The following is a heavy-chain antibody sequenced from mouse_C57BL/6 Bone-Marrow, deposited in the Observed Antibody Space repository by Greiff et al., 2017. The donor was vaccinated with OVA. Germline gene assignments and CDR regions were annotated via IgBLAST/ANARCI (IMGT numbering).Heavy chain of an antibody. V-gene: IGHV14-4*01. D-gene: IGHD2-5*01. Sequence: EVKLQESGAELVRPGASVKLSCTASGFNIKDDYMHWVKQRPEQGLEWIGWIDPENGDTEYASKFQGKATITADTSSNTAYLQLSSLTSVDTAVYYCTGSGDYSNYGGGFAMDDWGQGTSVTVSS. CDR2: IDPENGDT. CDR3: TGSGDYSNYGGGFAMDD. J-gene: IGHJ4*01. CDR1: GFNIKDDY.